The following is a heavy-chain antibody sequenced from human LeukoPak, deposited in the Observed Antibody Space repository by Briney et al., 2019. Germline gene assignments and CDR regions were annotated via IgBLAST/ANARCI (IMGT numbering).Heavy chain of an antibody. D-gene: IGHD4-17*01. CDR3: AKGNNYGDFY. J-gene: IGHJ4*02. V-gene: IGHV3-23*01. Sequence: GGSLRLSCVASGFTFSSYVMSWVRQAPGKGLEWVSSISGGGGSTYYADSVKGRFTISRDNPKNTLFLQMNSLRAEDTAVYYCAKGNNYGDFYWGQGTVVTVSS. CDR1: GFTFSSYV. CDR2: ISGGGGST.